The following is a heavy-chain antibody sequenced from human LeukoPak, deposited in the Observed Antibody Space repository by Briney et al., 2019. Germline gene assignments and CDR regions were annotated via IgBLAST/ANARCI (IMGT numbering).Heavy chain of an antibody. D-gene: IGHD1-14*01. CDR2: ISSSSSYI. CDR3: ARALPDGRDEYCQH. J-gene: IGHJ1*01. V-gene: IGHV3-21*01. Sequence: GGSLRLSCAASGFTFSSYSMNWVRQAPGKGLEWVSSISSSSSYIYYADSVKGRFTISRDNAKNSLYLQMNSLRAEDTAVYYCARALPDGRDEYCQHWGQGTLVTVSS. CDR1: GFTFSSYS.